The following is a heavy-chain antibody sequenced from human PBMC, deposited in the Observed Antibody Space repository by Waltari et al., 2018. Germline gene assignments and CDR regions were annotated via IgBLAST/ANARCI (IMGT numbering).Heavy chain of an antibody. D-gene: IGHD3-3*01. CDR3: ARESITIFYYYYYYMDV. CDR2: ISSSSSYI. Sequence: EVQLVESGGGLVKPGGSLRLSCAASGFTFSSYSMNWVRQAPGKGLEWVSSISSSSSYIYYADSVKGRFTISRDNAKNSLYLQMNSLRAEDTAVYYCARESITIFYYYYYYMDVWGKGTTVTISS. V-gene: IGHV3-21*01. CDR1: GFTFSSYS. J-gene: IGHJ6*03.